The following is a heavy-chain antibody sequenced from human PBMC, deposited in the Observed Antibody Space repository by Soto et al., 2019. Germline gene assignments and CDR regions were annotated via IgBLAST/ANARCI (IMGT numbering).Heavy chain of an antibody. CDR3: VRDFLGGSEFDY. D-gene: IGHD3-16*01. J-gene: IGHJ4*02. Sequence: SETLSLTCTVSGGSVSSGSYYWSWIRQPPGKGLEWIGYIYYSGSTNYNPSLKSRVTISVDTSKNQFSLKLSSVTAADTAVYYCVRDFLGGSEFDYWGQGTLVTVSS. CDR1: GGSVSSGSYY. CDR2: IYYSGST. V-gene: IGHV4-61*01.